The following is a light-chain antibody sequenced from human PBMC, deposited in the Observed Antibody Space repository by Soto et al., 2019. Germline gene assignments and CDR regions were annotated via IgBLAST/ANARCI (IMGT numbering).Light chain of an antibody. J-gene: IGKJ1*01. CDR1: QSVSNN. CDR3: QQYNNWPPWT. V-gene: IGKV3D-15*01. Sequence: EIVLTQSPGTLSLSPGERATLSCRASQSVSNNYLAWYQQKPGQAPRRLIYGASNRATGIPDRFSGSGSGTEFTLTISSLQSEDFAVYYCQQYNNWPPWTFGQGTKVDIK. CDR2: GAS.